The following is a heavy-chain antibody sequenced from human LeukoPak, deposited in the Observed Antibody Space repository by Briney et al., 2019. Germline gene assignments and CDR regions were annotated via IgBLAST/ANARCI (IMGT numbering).Heavy chain of an antibody. CDR1: GGSFSGYY. D-gene: IGHD2-15*01. CDR3: ARDLVVRVYSGPYYYLDY. J-gene: IGHJ4*02. CDR2: INHSGST. Sequence: SETLSLTCAVYGGSFSGYYWSWIRQPPGKGLERIGEINHSGSTNYNPSPKSRVTIPVDTSNTQFSLKLSSVTSADSAVYYCARDLVVRVYSGPYYYLDYWGQGTLVTVSS. V-gene: IGHV4-34*01.